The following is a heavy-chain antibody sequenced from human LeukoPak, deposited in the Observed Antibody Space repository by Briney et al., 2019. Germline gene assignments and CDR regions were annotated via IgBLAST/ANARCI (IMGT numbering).Heavy chain of an antibody. V-gene: IGHV3-33*01. J-gene: IGHJ4*02. Sequence: WGSLRLSCAASGFTFSSYGMHGVRQAPGKGLEWVAVIWYDGSNKYYADSVKGRFTISRDNSKNTLYLQMNSLRAEDTAVYYCASLYCSSTSCPQGIDYWGQGTLVTVSS. CDR3: ASLYCSSTSCPQGIDY. D-gene: IGHD2-2*01. CDR2: IWYDGSNK. CDR1: GFTFSSYG.